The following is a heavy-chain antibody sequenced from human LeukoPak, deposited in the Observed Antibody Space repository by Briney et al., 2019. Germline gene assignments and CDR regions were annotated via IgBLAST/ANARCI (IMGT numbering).Heavy chain of an antibody. V-gene: IGHV4-59*01. CDR1: GGSISSYY. CDR3: ARVQYYYGSGFDS. CDR2: IYYSGGT. Sequence: SETLSLTCIVSGGSISSYYWSWIRQPPGKGLEWIGYIYYSGGTTYNPSLKSRVTISVDTSKNQFSLRLSSVTAADTAVYYCARVQYYYGSGFDSWDQGTLVTVSS. D-gene: IGHD3-10*01. J-gene: IGHJ4*02.